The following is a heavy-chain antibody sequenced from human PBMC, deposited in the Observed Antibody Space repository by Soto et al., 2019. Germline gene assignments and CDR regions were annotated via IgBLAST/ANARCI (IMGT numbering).Heavy chain of an antibody. Sequence: QVHLQESGPGLVKPSETLSLTCIVSGGSVTSGNYYWSWIRQSPGKGLEWMGYIYYGGSTDYNPSLKGRVAISVDTSKTQFFLTLKSVTAADTAVYYCARESYGDYVYWGQGILVSVSS. CDR1: GGSVTSGNYY. CDR3: ARESYGDYVY. CDR2: IYYGGST. V-gene: IGHV4-61*01. J-gene: IGHJ4*02. D-gene: IGHD4-17*01.